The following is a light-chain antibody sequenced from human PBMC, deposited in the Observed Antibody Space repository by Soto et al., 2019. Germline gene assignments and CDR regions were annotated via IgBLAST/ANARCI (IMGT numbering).Light chain of an antibody. CDR1: SSDVGGYHY. V-gene: IGLV2-14*01. J-gene: IGLJ1*01. CDR2: EVT. Sequence: QSVLTQPASVSGSPGQSITISCTGTSSDVGGYHYVSWYQQLPGKAPKLMIYEVTKRPSGVSNRFSGSKSDNTASLTISGLQAEDEADYYCSASTTRTAVFGTGTKVTVL. CDR3: SASTTRTAV.